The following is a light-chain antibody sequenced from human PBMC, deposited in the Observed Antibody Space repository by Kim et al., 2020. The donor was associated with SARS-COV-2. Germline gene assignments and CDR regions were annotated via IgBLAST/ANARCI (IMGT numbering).Light chain of an antibody. CDR1: SSDVGGYNY. V-gene: IGLV2-11*01. Sequence: QSALTQPRSVSGSPGQSVAISCTGTSSDVGGYNYVSWYQQHPGKAPKFMIYDVSKRPSGVPDRFSGSKSGNTASLTTSGLQAEDEADYYCCSYAGSSWVFGGGTQLTVL. CDR2: DVS. J-gene: IGLJ3*02. CDR3: CSYAGSSWV.